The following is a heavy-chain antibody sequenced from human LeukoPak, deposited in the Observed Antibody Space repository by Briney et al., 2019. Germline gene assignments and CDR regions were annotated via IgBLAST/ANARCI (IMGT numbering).Heavy chain of an antibody. Sequence: GRSLRLSCAASGFTFSNSLMHWVRQVPGKGLVWVARIDTDGSTTHYADSVKGRFTISRDNAKNTLYLQMNSLRAEDTAVYYCARDRDGYNYWGQGTLVTVSS. D-gene: IGHD5-24*01. CDR1: GFTFSNSL. J-gene: IGHJ4*02. V-gene: IGHV3-74*01. CDR2: IDTDGSTT. CDR3: ARDRDGYNY.